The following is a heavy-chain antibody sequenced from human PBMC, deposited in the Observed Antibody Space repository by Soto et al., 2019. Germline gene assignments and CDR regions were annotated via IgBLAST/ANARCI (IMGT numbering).Heavy chain of an antibody. V-gene: IGHV1-69*12. CDR1: GDTFSSYA. CDR2: IIPIFGTA. Sequence: QVQLVQSGAEVKKPGSSVKVSCKASGDTFSSYAISWVRQAPGQGLEWMGGIIPIFGTANYAQKFQGRVTITADESTSTAYMELSSLRSEDTAVYYCATGLRIVVARRWYFDLWGRGTLVTVSS. J-gene: IGHJ2*01. CDR3: ATGLRIVVARRWYFDL. D-gene: IGHD3-22*01.